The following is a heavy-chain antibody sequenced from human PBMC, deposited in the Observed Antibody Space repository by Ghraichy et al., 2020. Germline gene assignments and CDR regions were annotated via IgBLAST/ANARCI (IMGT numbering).Heavy chain of an antibody. CDR3: ARASLYGDYGGMVDY. Sequence: ASVKVSCKASQYPFTGYYTHWVRQAPGQGLEWIGRINPNSGDTNYAQKFQFSVTMTRDTSISAAYMELSRLISDDTAVYYCARASLYGDYGGMVDYWGQGTLVTVSS. CDR1: QYPFTGYY. V-gene: IGHV1-2*06. D-gene: IGHD4-17*01. CDR2: INPNSGDT. J-gene: IGHJ4*02.